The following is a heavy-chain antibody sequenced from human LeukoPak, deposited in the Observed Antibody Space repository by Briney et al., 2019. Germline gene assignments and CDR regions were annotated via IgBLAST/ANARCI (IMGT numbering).Heavy chain of an antibody. D-gene: IGHD6-6*01. V-gene: IGHV4-39*07. Sequence: SETLSLTCTVSGGSISSRSYFWAGIRQPPGRGLEWIGSISYSGRTYYNPSLKSRVTISVDTSKNQFSLKLSSVTAADTAVYYCAKDWGYHSSSSSFDYWGQGTLVTVSS. CDR3: AKDWGYHSSSSSFDY. CDR2: ISYSGRT. CDR1: GGSISSRSYF. J-gene: IGHJ4*02.